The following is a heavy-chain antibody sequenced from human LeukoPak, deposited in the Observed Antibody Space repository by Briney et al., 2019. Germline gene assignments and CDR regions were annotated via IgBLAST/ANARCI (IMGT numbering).Heavy chain of an antibody. V-gene: IGHV3-48*01. J-gene: IGHJ4*02. CDR3: ARDYGGPDY. Sequence: PGGSLRLSCAASGFTLSSYSMNWVRQAPGKGLEWVSYISSSDSNINYADSVKGRFTISRDNAKNSLYLQMNSLRAEDTAVYYCARDYGGPDYWGQGTLVTVPS. CDR1: GFTLSSYS. D-gene: IGHD4-23*01. CDR2: ISSSDSNI.